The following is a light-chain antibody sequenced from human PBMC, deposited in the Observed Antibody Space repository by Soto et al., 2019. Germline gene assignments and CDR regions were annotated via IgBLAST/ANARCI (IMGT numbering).Light chain of an antibody. CDR2: DVS. J-gene: IGKJ2*01. CDR1: QTTNNW. V-gene: IGKV1-5*01. CDR3: QQSRT. Sequence: DIPMTQSPSTLSASVGETVTITCQASQTTNNWLAWYQHKPGKAPELLIYDVSTLESGVPSRFSGSGSGTEFTLTISSLQPDDFATYYCQQSRTFDQGTKLEIK.